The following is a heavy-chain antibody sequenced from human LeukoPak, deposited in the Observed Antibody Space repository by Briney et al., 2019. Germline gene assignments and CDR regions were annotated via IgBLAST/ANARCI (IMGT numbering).Heavy chain of an antibody. CDR2: FSGSGGDT. V-gene: IGHV3-23*01. CDR1: GFTFSSYE. J-gene: IGHJ4*02. Sequence: GGSLRLSCAASGFTFSSYEIHWVRQAPGKGLEWVSAFSGSGGDTYYADSVKGRFTISRDNSKNTLYLQMNSLRAEDTAVYYCAKSGYNRFDYWGQGTLVTVSS. CDR3: AKSGYNRFDY. D-gene: IGHD5-24*01.